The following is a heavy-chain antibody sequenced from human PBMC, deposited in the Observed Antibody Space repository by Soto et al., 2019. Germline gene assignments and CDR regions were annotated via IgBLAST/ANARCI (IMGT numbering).Heavy chain of an antibody. CDR2: INHSGST. Sequence: SETLSLTCAVSGGSFSGYYWSWIRQPQGKGLEWIGEINHSGSTNYNPSLKSRVTISVDTSKNQFSLKLSSVTAADTAVYYCARNYDISEGYYYYYMDVWGKGTTVTVSS. J-gene: IGHJ6*03. CDR3: ARNYDISEGYYYYYMDV. CDR1: GGSFSGYY. V-gene: IGHV4-34*01. D-gene: IGHD3-9*01.